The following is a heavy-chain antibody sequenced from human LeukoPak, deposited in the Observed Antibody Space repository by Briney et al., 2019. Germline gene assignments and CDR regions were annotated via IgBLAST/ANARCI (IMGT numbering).Heavy chain of an antibody. CDR2: ISYDGSNK. CDR1: GFTFSSYG. D-gene: IGHD6-13*01. Sequence: GSLLLSCAASGFTFSSYGMHWVRPAPGKGLEWVAVISYDGSNKYYAYSVKGRFTISRDNSKNTLYLQMHSLRAEDTAVYYCAKDFRLSSSWNDYWGQGTLVTVSS. CDR3: AKDFRLSSSWNDY. V-gene: IGHV3-30*18. J-gene: IGHJ4*02.